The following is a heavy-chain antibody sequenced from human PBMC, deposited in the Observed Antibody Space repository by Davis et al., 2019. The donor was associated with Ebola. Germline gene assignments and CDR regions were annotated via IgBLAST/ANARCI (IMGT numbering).Heavy chain of an antibody. D-gene: IGHD2-15*01. CDR3: AREDGLGEVVVVDY. Sequence: ASVKVSCKASGYTFTSYDINWVRQATGQGLEWMGWMNPNSGNTGYAQKFQGRVTMTRNTSISTAYMELSSLRSEDTAVYYCAREDGLGEVVVVDYWGQGTLVTVSS. CDR1: GYTFTSYD. J-gene: IGHJ4*02. CDR2: MNPNSGNT. V-gene: IGHV1-8*01.